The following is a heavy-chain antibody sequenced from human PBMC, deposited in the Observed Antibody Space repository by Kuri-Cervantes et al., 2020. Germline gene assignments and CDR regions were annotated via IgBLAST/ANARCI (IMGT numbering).Heavy chain of an antibody. D-gene: IGHD3-10*01. V-gene: IGHV3-11*04. J-gene: IGHJ6*02. CDR2: ISNTGGTI. CDR3: AREWRVLLWFGEPRYGMDV. Sequence: GGSLRLSCAASGFTFSDYYMSWIRQAPGKGLEWVSYISNTGGTIYYADSVKGRFTISRDNAKNSLHLQMNSLRDEDTAVYYCAREWRVLLWFGEPRYGMDVWGQGTTVTVSS. CDR1: GFTFSDYY.